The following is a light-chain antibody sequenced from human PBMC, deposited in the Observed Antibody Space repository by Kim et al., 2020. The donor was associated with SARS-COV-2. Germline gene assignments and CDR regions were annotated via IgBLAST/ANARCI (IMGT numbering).Light chain of an antibody. Sequence: GQSITISCTGTSSDVGDYNYVSWYQQYPGKAPKLLIYDVTNRPSGLANRFSGSKSGNTASLTISGLQAEDEADYYCSSYSRSSTLVFGGGTQLTVL. J-gene: IGLJ2*01. CDR3: SSYSRSSTLV. CDR2: DVT. V-gene: IGLV2-14*04. CDR1: SSDVGDYNY.